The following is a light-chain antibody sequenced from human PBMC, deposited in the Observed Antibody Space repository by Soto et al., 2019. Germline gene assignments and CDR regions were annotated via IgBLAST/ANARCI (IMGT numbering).Light chain of an antibody. J-gene: IGKJ3*01. V-gene: IGKV1-9*01. CDR2: AAS. Sequence: DIQLTQSPSFLSASVGDRVTITCRASQGISSYLAWYLQKPGKAPKLLIYAASTLQSGVPSRFSGSGSGTEFTLTISSLQPEDFATYYCQQLNSYPPFTFGPGTKVDIK. CDR3: QQLNSYPPFT. CDR1: QGISSY.